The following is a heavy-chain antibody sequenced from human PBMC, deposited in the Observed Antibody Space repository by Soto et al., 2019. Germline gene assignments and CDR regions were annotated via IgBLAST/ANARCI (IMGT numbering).Heavy chain of an antibody. J-gene: IGHJ6*02. CDR1: GDSVSSNSAA. V-gene: IGHV6-1*01. Sequence: SQTLSLTCGISGDSVSSNSAAWNWIRQSPSRGVEWLGRTYYRSKWYNDYAVSVKSRITINPDTSKNQFSLQLNSVTPEDTAVYYCASVEFRLSIAAQDGKGFSGQGTTGTVS. CDR2: TYYRSKWYN. CDR3: ASVEFRLSIAAQDGKGF. D-gene: IGHD6-6*01.